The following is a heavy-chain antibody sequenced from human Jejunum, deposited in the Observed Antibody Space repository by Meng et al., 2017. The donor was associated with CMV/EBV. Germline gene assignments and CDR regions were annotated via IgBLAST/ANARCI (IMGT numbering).Heavy chain of an antibody. Sequence: QVQLVQSGAEVKKPGAAVKVSCKASGYTFITYYMHWVRQSPGQGLEWLGTINPRDGTSSHAPKFQGRVTMTRDTSTSTVYAEVSSLTSDDTAVYYCARVPAGYYYGDFWGQGTLVTVSS. J-gene: IGHJ4*02. CDR3: ARVPAGYYYGDF. CDR1: GYTFITYY. V-gene: IGHV1-46*01. D-gene: IGHD3-10*01. CDR2: INPRDGTS.